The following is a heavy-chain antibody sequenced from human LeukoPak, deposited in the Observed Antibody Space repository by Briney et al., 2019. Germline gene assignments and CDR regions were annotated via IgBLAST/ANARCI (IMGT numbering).Heavy chain of an antibody. Sequence: GTLSRTCAVSVDSISVSTCGNWVRQPPGKGLEWIGEIYSTGENNKNQTRMTIATISLDKPKNQLSLRLTSVTAADTAVYYCARVGIVVVGDCFDPWGQGIRVTVSS. J-gene: IGHJ5*02. D-gene: IGHD2-2*01. CDR2: IYSTGEN. CDR1: VDSISVSTC. V-gene: IGHV4-4*02. CDR3: ARVGIVVVGDCFDP.